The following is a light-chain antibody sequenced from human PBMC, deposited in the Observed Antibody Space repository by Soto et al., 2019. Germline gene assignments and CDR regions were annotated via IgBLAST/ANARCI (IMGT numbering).Light chain of an antibody. CDR3: QQRHSYPST. Sequence: DIQLTQSTSFLSASVGDGITISCRASQGISSYLAWYQQKPGKAPKLLIHTASTLQSGVPSRFSGSGAGAEFTLTISSLQPEDFATYYCQQRHSYPSTFGQGTRLEIK. CDR2: TAS. V-gene: IGKV1-9*01. CDR1: QGISSY. J-gene: IGKJ5*01.